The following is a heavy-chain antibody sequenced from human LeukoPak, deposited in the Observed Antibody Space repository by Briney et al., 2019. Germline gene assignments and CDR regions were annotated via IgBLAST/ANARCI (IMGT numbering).Heavy chain of an antibody. D-gene: IGHD3-22*01. CDR1: GYTFTSYY. Sequence: GASVKVSCKASGYTFTSYYMHWVRQAPGQGLEWMGLINPSGGSTSYAQKLQGRVTMTRDTSTSTVYMELSSLRSEDTAVYYCARGGAGYYYDSSGYEFWGQGTLVTVSS. V-gene: IGHV1-46*01. CDR2: INPSGGST. J-gene: IGHJ4*02. CDR3: ARGGAGYYYDSSGYEF.